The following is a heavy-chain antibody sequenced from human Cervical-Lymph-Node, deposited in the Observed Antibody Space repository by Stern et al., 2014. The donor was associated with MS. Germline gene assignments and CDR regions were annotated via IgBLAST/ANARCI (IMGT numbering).Heavy chain of an antibody. CDR3: ARRNIMVRGNPFDY. Sequence: QVQLVQSGGEVMQPGASVKVSCKASGYTFTDYRISWVRQAPGQGLEWMGWVSIYNGDTNYAQKFQGRVTMTTDTSTATASMELRSLRSDDTAVYYCARRNIMVRGNPFDYWGQGTLVTVSS. D-gene: IGHD3-10*01. V-gene: IGHV1-18*01. J-gene: IGHJ4*02. CDR2: VSIYNGDT. CDR1: GYTFTDYR.